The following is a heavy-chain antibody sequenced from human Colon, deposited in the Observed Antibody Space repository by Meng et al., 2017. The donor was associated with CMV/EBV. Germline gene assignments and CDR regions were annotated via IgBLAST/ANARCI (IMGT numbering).Heavy chain of an antibody. CDR3: ARQASGSYYEGLGY. CDR2: ISYDGSNK. Sequence: GGSLSLSCTASGFTFTNCGIHWVRQGPGQGLEWVAVISYDGSNKYYEDSVKGRFTISRDNSKNTLYLQMNSLRAEDTAVYYCARQASGSYYEGLGYWGQGTLVTVSS. V-gene: IGHV3-30-3*01. D-gene: IGHD1-26*01. CDR1: GFTFTNCG. J-gene: IGHJ4*02.